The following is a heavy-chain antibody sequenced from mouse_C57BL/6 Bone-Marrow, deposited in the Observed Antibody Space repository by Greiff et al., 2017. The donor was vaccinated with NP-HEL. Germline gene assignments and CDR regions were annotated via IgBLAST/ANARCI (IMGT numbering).Heavy chain of an antibody. Sequence: EVQGVESGGGLVQPGGSLKLSCAASGFTFSDYYMYWVRQTPEKRLEWVAYISNGGGSTYYPDTVKGRFTISRDNAKNTLYLQMSRLKSEDTAMYYCARHWDLDYWGQGTTLTGSS. V-gene: IGHV5-12*01. J-gene: IGHJ2*01. CDR2: ISNGGGST. CDR1: GFTFSDYY. D-gene: IGHD4-1*01. CDR3: ARHWDLDY.